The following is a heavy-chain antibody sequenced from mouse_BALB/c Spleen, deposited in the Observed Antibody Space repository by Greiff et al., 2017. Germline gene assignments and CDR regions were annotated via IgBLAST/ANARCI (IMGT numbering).Heavy chain of an antibody. D-gene: IGHD1-1*01. CDR1: GYTFTSYW. V-gene: IGHV1-69*02. CDR3: TRSHYYGSSYYFDY. CDR2: IYPSDSYT. Sequence: VQLQQPGAELVRPGASVKLSCKASGYTFTSYWINWVKQRPGQGLEWIGNIYPSDSYTNYNQKFKDKATLTVDKSSSTAYMQLSSPTSEDSAVYYCTRSHYYGSSYYFDYWGQGTTLTVSS. J-gene: IGHJ2*01.